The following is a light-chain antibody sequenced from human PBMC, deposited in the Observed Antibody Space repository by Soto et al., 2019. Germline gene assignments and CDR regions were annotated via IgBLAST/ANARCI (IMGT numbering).Light chain of an antibody. Sequence: EIVLTQSPGTLSLSPGERATLSCRASQTFSSAYLAWYQQKPGQAPRLLIYAGSSRATGIPDRFSGGGSGTDFSLTISRLDPEDFAVYFCQQRSNWPPHTFGQGTKLQIK. J-gene: IGKJ2*01. V-gene: IGKV3D-20*02. CDR3: QQRSNWPPHT. CDR1: QTFSSAY. CDR2: AGS.